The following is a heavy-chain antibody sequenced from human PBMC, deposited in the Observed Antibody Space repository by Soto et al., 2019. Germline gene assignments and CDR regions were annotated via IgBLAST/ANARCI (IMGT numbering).Heavy chain of an antibody. J-gene: IGHJ4*02. CDR2: IYYSGST. CDR3: ARLPGSDFWSGYYTGSAFDY. V-gene: IGHV4-39*01. Sequence: SETLSLTCTVSGGSISSSSYYWGWIRQPPGKGLEWIGSIYYSGSTYYNPSLKSRVTISVDTSKNQFSLKLSSVTAADTAVYYCARLPGSDFWSGYYTGSAFDYWGQGTLVTVSS. D-gene: IGHD3-3*01. CDR1: GGSISSSSYY.